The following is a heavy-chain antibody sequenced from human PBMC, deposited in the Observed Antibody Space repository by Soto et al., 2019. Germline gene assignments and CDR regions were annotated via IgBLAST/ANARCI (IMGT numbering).Heavy chain of an antibody. J-gene: IGHJ4*02. CDR2: IYYSGST. CDR1: GGSISSYY. Sequence: SETLSLTCTVSGGSISSYYWSWIRQPPGEGLEWIGYIYYSGSTNYNPSLKSRVTISVDTSKNQFSLKLSSVTAADTAVYYCARDSRYLSSSWYVDYWGQGTLVTVSS. CDR3: ARDSRYLSSSWYVDY. D-gene: IGHD6-13*01. V-gene: IGHV4-59*01.